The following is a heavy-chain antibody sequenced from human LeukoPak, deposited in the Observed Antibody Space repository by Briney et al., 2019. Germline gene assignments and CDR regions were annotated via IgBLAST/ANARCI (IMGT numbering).Heavy chain of an antibody. CDR1: GFTFSSYW. Sequence: GGSLRLSCAASGFTFSSYWMHWVRQAPGKGRVWVSRINSDGSSTSYADSVKGRFTISRDNAKNTLYLQMNSLRAEDTAVYNCARGYSSGWYGGVDYWGQGTLVTVSS. CDR3: ARGYSSGWYGGVDY. V-gene: IGHV3-74*01. CDR2: INSDGSST. J-gene: IGHJ4*02. D-gene: IGHD6-19*01.